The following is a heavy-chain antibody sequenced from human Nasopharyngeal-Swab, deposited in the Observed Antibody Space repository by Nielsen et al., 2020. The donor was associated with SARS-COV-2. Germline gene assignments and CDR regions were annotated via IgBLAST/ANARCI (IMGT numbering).Heavy chain of an antibody. Sequence: GESLKISCAASGFTFSSYAMHWVRQAPGKGLEWVAVISYDGSNKYYADSVKGRFTISRDNSKNTLFLQMNSLRAEDTAVYYCTIDFDNPAGYWGQGTLVTVSS. CDR1: GFTFSSYA. CDR3: TIDFDNPAGY. J-gene: IGHJ4*02. D-gene: IGHD3-22*01. V-gene: IGHV3-30*04. CDR2: ISYDGSNK.